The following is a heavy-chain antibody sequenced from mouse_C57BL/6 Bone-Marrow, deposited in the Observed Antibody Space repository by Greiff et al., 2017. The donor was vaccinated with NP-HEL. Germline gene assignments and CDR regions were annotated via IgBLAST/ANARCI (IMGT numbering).Heavy chain of an antibody. D-gene: IGHD1-1*01. CDR3: ARGTTVPSRGFAY. V-gene: IGHV1-18*01. J-gene: IGHJ3*01. CDR1: GYTFTDYN. CDR2: INPNNGGT. Sequence: EVQLQQSGPELVKPGASVKIPCKASGYTFTDYNMDWVKQSHGKSLEWIGDINPNNGGTIYNQKFKGKATLTVDKSSSTAYMELRSLTSEDTAVYYCARGTTVPSRGFAYWGQGTLVTVSA.